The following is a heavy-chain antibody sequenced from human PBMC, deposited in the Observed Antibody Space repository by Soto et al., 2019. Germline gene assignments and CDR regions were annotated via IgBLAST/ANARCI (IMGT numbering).Heavy chain of an antibody. CDR3: ARSLWFGELH. Sequence: QITLKESGPTLVKPTQPLTLTCSFSGFSLSTTGVGVGWIRQSPGKALEWLAIIYWDNDKRYSPSLKSRVTNTKDTSKNQVVLTVTNMDPVDTGTYYCARSLWFGELHWGQGALVTVSS. CDR1: GFSLSTTGVG. J-gene: IGHJ4*02. V-gene: IGHV2-5*02. CDR2: IYWDNDK. D-gene: IGHD3-10*01.